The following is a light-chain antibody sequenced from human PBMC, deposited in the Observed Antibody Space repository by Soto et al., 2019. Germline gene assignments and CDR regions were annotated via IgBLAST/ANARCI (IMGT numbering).Light chain of an antibody. CDR1: SSNIGAGYD. J-gene: IGLJ1*01. Sequence: QSVLTQPPSVSGAPGQRVTISCTGSSSNIGAGYDVHWYQSLPGTAPKLVIYGTTNRPSGVPDRFSGSKSGTSASLAITGLQAEDEADYYCQSYDGTLSGSYVFGIGTKLTVL. V-gene: IGLV1-40*01. CDR3: QSYDGTLSGSYV. CDR2: GTT.